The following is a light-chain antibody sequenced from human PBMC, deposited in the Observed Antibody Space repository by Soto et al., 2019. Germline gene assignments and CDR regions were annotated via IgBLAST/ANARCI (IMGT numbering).Light chain of an antibody. CDR2: KVS. CDR1: QSLEYSDGDTY. CDR3: MQGSDWPWT. J-gene: IGKJ1*01. V-gene: IGKV2-30*01. Sequence: DAVMTQSPLSLPATLGQPASISCRSRQSLEYSDGDTYLNWYHQRPGQSPRRLIYKVSNRDSGVPDRFSGSGSGTDFTLKISRVEAEDVGVYYCMQGSDWPWTFGQGTKVDI.